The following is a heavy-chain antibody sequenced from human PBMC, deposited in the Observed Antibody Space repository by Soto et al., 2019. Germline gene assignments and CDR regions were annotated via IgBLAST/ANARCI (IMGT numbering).Heavy chain of an antibody. V-gene: IGHV3-23*01. Sequence: EVQLLESGGGLVQPGGSLRLSCVTSRLTFSSYALNWVRQAPGKGLEWVSSISGSGDTTYYADSVKGRFTISRDNSKNTLYLQMNSLRVEDTALDYCAKADYSYSWAPGDYWGQGTLVTVSS. CDR3: AKADYSYSWAPGDY. D-gene: IGHD6-13*01. CDR1: RLTFSSYA. CDR2: ISGSGDTT. J-gene: IGHJ4*02.